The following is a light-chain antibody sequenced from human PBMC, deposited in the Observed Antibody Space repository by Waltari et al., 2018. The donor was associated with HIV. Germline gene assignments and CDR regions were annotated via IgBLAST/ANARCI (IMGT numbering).Light chain of an antibody. CDR3: QQSYGLPYT. J-gene: IGKJ2*01. V-gene: IGKV1-39*01. Sequence: DVQMTQSPTSLSASVADPVTIDCRASQHIGFSVNWYQYKHGRAPRLLVAATSNLQSGVPSRFSGSGFGTRFSLTITEIQPDDFALYFCQQSYGLPYTFGQGTRVEV. CDR2: ATS. CDR1: QHIGFS.